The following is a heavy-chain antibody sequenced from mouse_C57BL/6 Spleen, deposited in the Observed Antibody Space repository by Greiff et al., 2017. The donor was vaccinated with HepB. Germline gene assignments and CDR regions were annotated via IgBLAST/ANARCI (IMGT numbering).Heavy chain of an antibody. J-gene: IGHJ2*01. D-gene: IGHD1-1*01. Sequence: QVHVKQPGAELVKPGASVKMSCKASGYTFTSYWITWVKQRPGQGLEWIGDIYPGSGSTNYNEKFKSKATLTVDTSSSTAYMQLSSLTSEDSAVYYCARRTARYGSSDYWGQGTTLTVSS. CDR2: IYPGSGST. V-gene: IGHV1-55*01. CDR1: GYTFTSYW. CDR3: ARRTARYGSSDY.